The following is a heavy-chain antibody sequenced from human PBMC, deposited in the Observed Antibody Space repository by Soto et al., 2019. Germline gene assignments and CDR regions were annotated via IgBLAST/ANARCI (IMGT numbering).Heavy chain of an antibody. CDR2: ISSSSSTI. V-gene: IGHV3-48*02. D-gene: IGHD6-19*01. CDR1: GFTFSSYG. Sequence: GGSLRLSCAASGFTFSSYGMHWVRQAPGKGLEWVSYISSSSSTIYYADSVKGRFTISRDNAKNSLYLQMNSLRDEDTAVYYCASHPSSGWAFGTHYYYYGMDVWGQGTTVTVSS. J-gene: IGHJ6*02. CDR3: ASHPSSGWAFGTHYYYYGMDV.